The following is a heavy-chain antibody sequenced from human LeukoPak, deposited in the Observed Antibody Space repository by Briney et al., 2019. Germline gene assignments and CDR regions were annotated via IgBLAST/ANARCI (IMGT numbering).Heavy chain of an antibody. CDR1: GFGFSDSY. V-gene: IGHV3-11*01. CDR2: ISGSGSDM. Sequence: PGGSLRLSCVVSGFGFSDSYMTWIRQTPGKGLEWLAYISGSGSDMYYADSVKGRFTISRHNAKNSLYLHMNSLTVEDTAVYYCSRDPRHSDYWGQGTLVTVSS. CDR3: SRDPRHSDY. J-gene: IGHJ4*02.